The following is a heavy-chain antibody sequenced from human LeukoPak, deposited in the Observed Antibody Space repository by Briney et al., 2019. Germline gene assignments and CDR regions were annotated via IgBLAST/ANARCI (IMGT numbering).Heavy chain of an antibody. Sequence: GGSLRLSCAASGFTFSNAWMSWVRQAPGKGLEWVGRIKSKTDGGTTDYAAPVKGRFTISRDDSKNTLYLQMNSLRAEDTAVYYCARGRELPGYSSRLIDYWGQGTLVTVSS. CDR1: GFTFSNAW. J-gene: IGHJ4*02. D-gene: IGHD6-13*01. CDR3: ARGRELPGYSSRLIDY. CDR2: IKSKTDGGTT. V-gene: IGHV3-15*01.